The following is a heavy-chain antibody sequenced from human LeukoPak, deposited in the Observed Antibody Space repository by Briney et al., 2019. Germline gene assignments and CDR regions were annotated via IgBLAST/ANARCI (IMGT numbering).Heavy chain of an antibody. V-gene: IGHV4-34*01. CDR2: INHSGST. J-gene: IGHJ1*01. CDR3: ARGLKQQLVRESYIQH. CDR1: GGSFSGYY. Sequence: SETLSLTCAVYGGSFSGYYWSWIRQPPGKGLEWIGEINHSGSTNYNPSLKSRVTISVDTTKNQFSLKLSSVTAADTAVYYCARGLKQQLVRESYIQHWGQGTLVTVSS. D-gene: IGHD6-13*01.